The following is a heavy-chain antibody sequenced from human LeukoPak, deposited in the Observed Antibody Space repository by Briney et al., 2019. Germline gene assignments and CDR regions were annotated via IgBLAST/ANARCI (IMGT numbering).Heavy chain of an antibody. J-gene: IGHJ4*02. CDR2: IWFDGSNT. V-gene: IGHV3-33*08. CDR3: ARGLGYSYGYGIDY. D-gene: IGHD5-18*01. CDR1: GFPFSSYW. Sequence: GGSLRLSCVASGFPFSSYWMTWVRQAPGKGPEWVAIIWFDGSNTYYAESVEGRFTISRDNSKNTLYLQMNSLRAEDTAVYSCARGLGYSYGYGIDYWGQGTLVIASS.